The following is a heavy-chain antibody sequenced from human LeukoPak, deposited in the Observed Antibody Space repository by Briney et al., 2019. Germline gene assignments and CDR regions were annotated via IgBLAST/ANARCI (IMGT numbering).Heavy chain of an antibody. CDR2: IYYSGTT. V-gene: IGHV4-59*01. CDR3: ASLTTADAFDI. CDR1: GGSISGYF. J-gene: IGHJ3*02. D-gene: IGHD3-22*01. Sequence: SETLSLTCTVSGGSISGYFWSWIRQPPGKGLEWIGYIYYSGTTNYNPSLKSRVTISVDTSKNQFSLKLSSVTAADTAVFYCASLTTADAFDIWGQGTMVTVSS.